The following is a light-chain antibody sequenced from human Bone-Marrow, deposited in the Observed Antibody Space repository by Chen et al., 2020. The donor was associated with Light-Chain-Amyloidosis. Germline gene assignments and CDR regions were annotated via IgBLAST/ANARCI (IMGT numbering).Light chain of an antibody. CDR2: DYS. CDR1: NIRSTS. V-gene: IGLV3-21*02. Sequence: SYVLTQPSSGAVAPGQTATIACGGNNIRSTSVHWYQQTPGQAPLLVVYDYSDRPSGIPERLSGSNSGNTATLTISRVEAGDEADYYCQVWDRSSDLPVFGGGTKLTVL. CDR3: QVWDRSSDLPV. J-gene: IGLJ3*02.